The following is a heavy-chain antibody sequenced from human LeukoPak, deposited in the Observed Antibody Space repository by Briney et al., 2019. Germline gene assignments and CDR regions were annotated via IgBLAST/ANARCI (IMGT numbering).Heavy chain of an antibody. CDR2: ISGGGGST. CDR3: AKNGDRGAYCSGGTCYPYCYYYMDV. D-gene: IGHD2-15*01. J-gene: IGHJ6*03. V-gene: IGHV3-23*01. Sequence: GGSLRLSCAASGFTFSSYAMSWVRQAPGKGLEWVSAISGGGGSTYYADSVKGRFTISRNNSRNTLYLQMNSLKAEDTAIYYCAKNGDRGAYCSGGTCYPYCYYYMDVWGKGTTVTISS. CDR1: GFTFSSYA.